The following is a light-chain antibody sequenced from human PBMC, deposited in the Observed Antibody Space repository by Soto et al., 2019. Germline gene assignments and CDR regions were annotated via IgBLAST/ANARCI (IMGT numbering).Light chain of an antibody. J-gene: IGKJ5*01. CDR1: QSIGYY. CDR2: GAS. CDR3: QQSYSTLIT. Sequence: ENVLTLSLATLSMCTRERANLSCRASQSIGYYLAWYQEKPGQAPRLLIYGASSRATGSPDRFSGGGSGTDFTLTISSLQPEDFATYYCQQSYSTLITFGQGTRLEI. V-gene: IGKV3-11*01.